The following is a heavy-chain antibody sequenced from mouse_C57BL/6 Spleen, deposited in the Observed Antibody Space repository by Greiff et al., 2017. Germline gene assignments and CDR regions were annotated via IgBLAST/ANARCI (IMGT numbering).Heavy chain of an antibody. Sequence: VQLQQPGAELVKPGASVKLSCKASGYTFTSYWMHWVKQRPGQGLEWIGMIHPNSGSTNYNEKFKSKATLTVDESSSTAYMQLSSLTSEDSAVYYCARSDYYGSSYWYFDVWGTGTTVTVSS. CDR2: IHPNSGST. J-gene: IGHJ1*03. V-gene: IGHV1-64*01. CDR1: GYTFTSYW. CDR3: ARSDYYGSSYWYFDV. D-gene: IGHD1-1*01.